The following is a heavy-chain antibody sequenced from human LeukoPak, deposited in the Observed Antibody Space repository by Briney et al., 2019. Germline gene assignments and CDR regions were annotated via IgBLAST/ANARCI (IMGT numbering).Heavy chain of an antibody. D-gene: IGHD6-19*01. CDR3: AKVGGSGWYFDN. CDR1: RFIFYEHN. CDR2: LSSGGTTI. J-gene: IGHJ4*02. Sequence: GGSLRLSCATSRFIFYEHNMIWVRQAPGKGLEWVSFLSSGGTTIHYADSVKGRFTMSRDDAKNSLYLQMNSLRAEDTAVYYCAKVGGSGWYFDNWGQGTLVTVSP. V-gene: IGHV3-48*04.